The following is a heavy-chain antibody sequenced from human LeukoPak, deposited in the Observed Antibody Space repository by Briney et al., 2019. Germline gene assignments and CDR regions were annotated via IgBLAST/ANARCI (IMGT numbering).Heavy chain of an antibody. J-gene: IGHJ3*02. CDR1: GYTFTNYA. V-gene: IGHV1-3*01. CDR3: ATFSWLLFAFDI. Sequence: ASVKVSCKASGYTFTNYAMHWVRQAPGQRLEWMAWINAGNGYTKYSQKFQGRVTITRDTSATTAYMELSSLRSEDTAAYYCATFSWLLFAFDIWGQGTMVTVSS. CDR2: INAGNGYT. D-gene: IGHD3-3*01.